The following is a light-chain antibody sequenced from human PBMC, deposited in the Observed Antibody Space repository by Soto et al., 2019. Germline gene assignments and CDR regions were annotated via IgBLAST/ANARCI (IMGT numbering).Light chain of an antibody. CDR3: GSYTARSTVL. CDR1: SSDVGGYNY. CDR2: GVS. Sequence: QSVLTQPASVSGSPGQSITISCTGTSSDVGGYNYVSWYQQHPGKAPKLIIYGVSNRPSGVSDRFSGSKSGNTASLTISGLRAEDEADYYCGSYTARSTVLFGGGTKLTVL. V-gene: IGLV2-14*01. J-gene: IGLJ2*01.